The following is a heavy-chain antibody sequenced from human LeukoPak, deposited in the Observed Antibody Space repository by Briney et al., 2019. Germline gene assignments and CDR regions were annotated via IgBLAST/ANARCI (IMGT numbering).Heavy chain of an antibody. Sequence: KVSCKASGYTFTSYWIGWVRQMPGKGLEWMGIIYPGDSDTRYSPSFQGQVTISADKSISTAYLQWSSLKASDTAMYYCARRYSSPLGYYFDYWGQGTLVTVSS. V-gene: IGHV5-51*01. CDR1: GYTFTSYW. D-gene: IGHD6-13*01. CDR2: IYPGDSDT. J-gene: IGHJ4*02. CDR3: ARRYSSPLGYYFDY.